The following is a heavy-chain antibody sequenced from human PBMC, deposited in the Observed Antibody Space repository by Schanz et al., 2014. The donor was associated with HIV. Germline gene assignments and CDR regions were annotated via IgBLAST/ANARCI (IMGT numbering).Heavy chain of an antibody. CDR2: ISYDGTNK. Sequence: VQLLESAGGVVQPGRSLRLSCAASGFTFDSYGIHWVRQAPGKGLEWVAVISYDGTNKKFADSVKGRFTISRDNSKNTLYLQMKSLRPEDTAVYYCARDLNVGRHFDHWGQGTLVTVSS. CDR1: GFTFDSYG. CDR3: ARDLNVGRHFDH. D-gene: IGHD1-26*01. J-gene: IGHJ4*02. V-gene: IGHV3-30*03.